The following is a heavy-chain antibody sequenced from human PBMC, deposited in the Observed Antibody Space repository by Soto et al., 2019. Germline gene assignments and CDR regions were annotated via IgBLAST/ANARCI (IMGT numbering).Heavy chain of an antibody. CDR2: ISSSSSYI. D-gene: IGHD2-21*02. J-gene: IGHJ6*02. Sequence: LRLSCAASGFTFSSYSMNWVRQAPGKGLEGVSSISSSSSYIYYADSVKGRFTISRDNSKHSLYLQMNRLRAEETAVYYCARDLAYCGVDCYPSGNYYYYGMDVWGQGTTVTVSS. V-gene: IGHV3-21*01. CDR1: GFTFSSYS. CDR3: ARDLAYCGVDCYPSGNYYYYGMDV.